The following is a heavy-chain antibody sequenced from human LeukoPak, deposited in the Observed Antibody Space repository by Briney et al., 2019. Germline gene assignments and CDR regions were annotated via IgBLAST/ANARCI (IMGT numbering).Heavy chain of an antibody. CDR2: IGGTNGRT. J-gene: IGHJ4*02. Sequence: PGGSLRLSCAASGFTFSSYAMSWVRQAPGKGLEWVSAIGGTNGRTYYADSEKGRFTISRDNSKNTLYLQMNSLRDEDTAVYYCAKHYYDSSGTPRYFDYWGQGTLVTVSS. D-gene: IGHD3-22*01. CDR3: AKHYYDSSGTPRYFDY. V-gene: IGHV3-23*01. CDR1: GFTFSSYA.